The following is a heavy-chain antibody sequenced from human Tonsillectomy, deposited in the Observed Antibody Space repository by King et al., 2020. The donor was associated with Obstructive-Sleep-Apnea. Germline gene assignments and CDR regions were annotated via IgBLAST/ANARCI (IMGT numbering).Heavy chain of an antibody. V-gene: IGHV3-21*01. CDR1: GFTFSSYS. J-gene: IGHJ5*02. Sequence: VQLVESGGGLVKPGGSLRLSCAASGFTFSSYSMNWVRQAPGKGLEWVSSISSSSSYIYYADSVKGRFTISRDNAKNSLYLQMNSLGAEDTAVYYCARGGYRGIAVAGTFWFDPWGQGTLVTVSS. CDR2: ISSSSSYI. D-gene: IGHD6-19*01. CDR3: ARGGYRGIAVAGTFWFDP.